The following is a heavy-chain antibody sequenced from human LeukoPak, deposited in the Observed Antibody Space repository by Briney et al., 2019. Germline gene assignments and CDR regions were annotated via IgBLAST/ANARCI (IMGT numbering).Heavy chain of an antibody. Sequence: SETLSLTCAVYGGSFSGYYWSWIRQPPGKGLEWIGEINHSGSTNYNPSLKSRVTISVDTSKNQFSLKLSSVTAADTAVYYCARHRWEPTHSRINWFDPWGQGTLVTVSS. V-gene: IGHV4-34*01. D-gene: IGHD1-26*01. CDR1: GGSFSGYY. CDR3: ARHRWEPTHSRINWFDP. J-gene: IGHJ5*02. CDR2: INHSGST.